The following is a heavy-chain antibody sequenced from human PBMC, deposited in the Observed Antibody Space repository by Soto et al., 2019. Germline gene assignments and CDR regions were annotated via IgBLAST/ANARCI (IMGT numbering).Heavy chain of an antibody. CDR1: GFALTPYA. Sequence: QEQLVESGGGVVQPGRSLRLSCAASGFALTPYAMHWVRQAPGKGLEWVAIISYDGSYRSYGDSVKGRFTISRDNSENSLHLQMDTLSSEDTAVYYCARDWDRGGGSYLCEFVLWGRGTLVTVSS. D-gene: IGHD1-26*01. CDR3: ARDWDRGGGSYLCEFVL. CDR2: ISYDGSYR. J-gene: IGHJ2*01. V-gene: IGHV3-30-3*01.